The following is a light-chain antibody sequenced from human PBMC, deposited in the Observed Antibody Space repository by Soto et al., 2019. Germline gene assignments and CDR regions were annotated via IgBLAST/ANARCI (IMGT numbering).Light chain of an antibody. V-gene: IGKV3-11*01. CDR3: QQRSNWPIT. Sequence: XQSVSSNLAWYQQKPGQAPRLLIYGASTRATGIPARFSGSGSGTDFTLTISSLEPEDFAVYYCQQRSNWPITFGQGTRLENK. CDR1: QSVSSN. J-gene: IGKJ5*01. CDR2: GAS.